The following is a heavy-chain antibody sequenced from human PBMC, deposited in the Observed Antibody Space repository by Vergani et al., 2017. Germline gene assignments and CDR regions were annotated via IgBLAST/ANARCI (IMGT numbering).Heavy chain of an antibody. V-gene: IGHV3-21*01. Sequence: EVQLVESGGGLVKPGGSLRLSCAASGFTFSSYSMNWVRQAPGKGLEWVSSISSSSSYIYYADSVKGRFTISRDTAKNSLYLQMNSLRAEDTAVYYCARVGTQQLDVGYYYYMDVWGKGTTVTVSS. D-gene: IGHD6-13*01. J-gene: IGHJ6*03. CDR1: GFTFSSYS. CDR2: ISSSSSYI. CDR3: ARVGTQQLDVGYYYYMDV.